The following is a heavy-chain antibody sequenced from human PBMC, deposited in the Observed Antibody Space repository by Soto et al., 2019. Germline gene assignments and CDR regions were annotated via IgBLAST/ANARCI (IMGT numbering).Heavy chain of an antibody. V-gene: IGHV4-30-4*08. CDR2: IYYNGNT. D-gene: IGHD2-21*02. CDR1: GGSISSGGYY. J-gene: IGHJ6*02. Sequence: SETLSLTCTVSGGSISSGGYYWSWIRQHPGKGLEWIGYIYYNGNTYYNPSLESRVAISIDTSKNQFSLKLSSLTAADTAVYFCAYAYCGADPSLFYYYGMDVWGQGTMVTVSS. CDR3: AYAYCGADPSLFYYYGMDV.